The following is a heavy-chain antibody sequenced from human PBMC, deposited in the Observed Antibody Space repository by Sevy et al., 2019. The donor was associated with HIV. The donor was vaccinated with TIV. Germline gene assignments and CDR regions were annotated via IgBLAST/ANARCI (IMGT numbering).Heavy chain of an antibody. CDR2: ISGSGGST. V-gene: IGHV3-23*01. CDR3: AKDLGITMVRGVIIRASQYDY. J-gene: IGHJ4*02. D-gene: IGHD3-10*01. CDR1: GFTFSSYA. Sequence: GGSLRLSCAASGFTFSSYAMSWVRQAPGKGLEWVSAISGSGGSTYYADSVKGRFTISRDNSKNTLYLQMNSLGAEETAVYYCAKDLGITMVRGVIIRASQYDYWGQGTLVTVSS.